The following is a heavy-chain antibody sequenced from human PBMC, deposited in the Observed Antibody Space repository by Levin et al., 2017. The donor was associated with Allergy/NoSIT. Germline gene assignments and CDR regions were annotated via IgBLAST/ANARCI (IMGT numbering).Heavy chain of an antibody. CDR3: ARYYYGSGSYFGVDF. CDR2: TYYRSKWYN. CDR1: GDSVTSTSAA. Sequence: PSQTLSLTCAISGDSVTSTSAAWNWIRQSPSRGLEWLGRTYYRSKWYNDYALSVKSRITINPDTSKNQFSLQLNSVTPEDTAVYYCARYYYGSGSYFGVDFWGQGTLVTVSS. D-gene: IGHD3-10*01. J-gene: IGHJ4*02. V-gene: IGHV6-1*01.